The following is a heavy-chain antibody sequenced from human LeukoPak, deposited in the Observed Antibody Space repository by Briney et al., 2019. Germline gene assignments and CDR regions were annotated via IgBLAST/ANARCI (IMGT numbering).Heavy chain of an antibody. CDR2: INSDGSST. CDR3: ARATTVTTFFDY. CDR1: GFTFSSYW. J-gene: IGHJ4*02. D-gene: IGHD4-11*01. Sequence: GGSLRLSCAASGFTFSSYWMHWVRQAPGKGLVGVSRINSDGSSTSYVDSVKGGFTISRDNAKNTLYLQMNSLRAEDTAVYYCARATTVTTFFDYWGQGTLVTVSS. V-gene: IGHV3-74*01.